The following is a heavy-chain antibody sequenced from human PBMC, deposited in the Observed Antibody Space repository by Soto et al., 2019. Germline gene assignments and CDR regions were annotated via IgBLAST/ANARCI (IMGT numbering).Heavy chain of an antibody. V-gene: IGHV3-30-3*01. CDR2: ISYDGSNK. Sequence: QVQLVESGGGVVQPGRSLRLSCAASGFTFSSYAMHWVRQAPGKGLEWVAVISYDGSNKYYADSVKGRFTISRDNSKNTLYLQMNSLRAEDTAVYYCARARGGWYDFDYWGQGTLVTVSS. J-gene: IGHJ4*02. D-gene: IGHD6-19*01. CDR1: GFTFSSYA. CDR3: ARARGGWYDFDY.